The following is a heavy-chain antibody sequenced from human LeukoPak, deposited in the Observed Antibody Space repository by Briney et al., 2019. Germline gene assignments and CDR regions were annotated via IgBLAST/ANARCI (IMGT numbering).Heavy chain of an antibody. J-gene: IGHJ4*02. Sequence: SETLSLTCTVSGGSVSNYYWSWIRQPPGKGLEWIGYIYYSGSTNYNPSLKSRVTISVDTSKSQFSLKLSSVTAADTAVYYCARESGSGYYFDYWGQGTLDTVSS. CDR1: GGSVSNYY. CDR2: IYYSGST. D-gene: IGHD3-22*01. CDR3: ARESGSGYYFDY. V-gene: IGHV4-59*02.